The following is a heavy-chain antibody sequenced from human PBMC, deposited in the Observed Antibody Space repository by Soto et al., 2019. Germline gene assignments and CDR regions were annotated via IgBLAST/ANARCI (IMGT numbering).Heavy chain of an antibody. CDR1: GFTFSSYG. D-gene: IGHD2-2*03. Sequence: GGSLRLSCAASGFTFSSYGMHWVRQAPGKGLEWVAVISYDGSNKYYADSVKGRFTISRDNSKNTLYLQMNSLRAEDTAVYYCAKDPVGYCSSTGCYSKRGMDVWGQGTTVTVSS. CDR2: ISYDGSNK. CDR3: AKDPVGYCSSTGCYSKRGMDV. J-gene: IGHJ6*02. V-gene: IGHV3-30*18.